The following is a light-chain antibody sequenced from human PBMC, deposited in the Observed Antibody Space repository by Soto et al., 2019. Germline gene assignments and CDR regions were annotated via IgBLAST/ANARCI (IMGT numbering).Light chain of an antibody. V-gene: IGLV2-14*01. CDR2: EVS. CDR3: SSYTSRTTPV. CDR1: SSDVGGYAY. J-gene: IGLJ2*01. Sequence: QSALTQPASVSGSPGQTITISCTGTSSDVGGYAYVSWYQQYPGKVPKLVISEVSNRPSGVSHRFSGSRSGNTAPLTISGLQAEDEADYHCSSYTSRTTPVFGGGTKVTVL.